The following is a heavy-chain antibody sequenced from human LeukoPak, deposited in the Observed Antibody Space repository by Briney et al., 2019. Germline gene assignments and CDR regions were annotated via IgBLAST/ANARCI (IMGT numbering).Heavy chain of an antibody. J-gene: IGHJ4*02. CDR3: AKDIDYNWNYYFDY. CDR2: ISWNSGSI. CDR1: GFTFSSYG. Sequence: GGSLRLSCAASGFTFSSYGMHWVRQAPGKGLEWVSGISWNSGSIGYADSVKGRFTISRDNAKNSLYLQMNSLRAEDTALYYCAKDIDYNWNYYFDYWGQGTLVTVSS. D-gene: IGHD1-1*01. V-gene: IGHV3-9*01.